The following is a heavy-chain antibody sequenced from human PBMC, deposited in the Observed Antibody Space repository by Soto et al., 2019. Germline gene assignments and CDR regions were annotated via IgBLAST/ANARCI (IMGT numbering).Heavy chain of an antibody. CDR1: GFTFSSYA. Sequence: GGSLRLSCAASGFTFSSYAMHWVRQAPGKGLEWVAVISYDGSNKYYADSVKGRFTISRDNSKNTLYLQMNSLRAEDTAVYYCARSTIEQLVHWNNYYYYAMDVWGQGTTVTVSS. J-gene: IGHJ6*02. CDR2: ISYDGSNK. V-gene: IGHV3-30-3*01. D-gene: IGHD6-6*01. CDR3: ARSTIEQLVHWNNYYYYAMDV.